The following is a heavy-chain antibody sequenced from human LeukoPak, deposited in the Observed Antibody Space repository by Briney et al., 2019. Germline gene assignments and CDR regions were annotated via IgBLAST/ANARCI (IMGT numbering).Heavy chain of an antibody. D-gene: IGHD2-21*02. V-gene: IGHV4-31*03. CDR3: AREVVVTPILYYFDY. Sequence: SETLSLTCTVSGGSISSGGFYWSWIRQHPGKGLEWIGYIYYSGSTYYKPSLKSRVTISVDTSKNQFSLKLSSVTAADTAVYYCAREVVVTPILYYFDYWGQGTLVTVSS. CDR1: GGSISSGGFY. J-gene: IGHJ4*02. CDR2: IYYSGST.